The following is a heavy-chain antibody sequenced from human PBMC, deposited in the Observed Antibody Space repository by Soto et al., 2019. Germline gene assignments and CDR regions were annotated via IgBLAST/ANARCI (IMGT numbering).Heavy chain of an antibody. V-gene: IGHV3-43D*04. CDR1: GFTFDDYA. Sequence: EVQLVESGGVVVQPGGSLRLSCAASGFTFDDYAMHWVRQAPGKGLEWVSLIYSGGSTYYADSVKGRFTISRDNSKNTLYLQMSSLRAEDTAVYYCARGYSSSWYVGLGYWGQGNLVTVSS. J-gene: IGHJ4*02. D-gene: IGHD6-13*01. CDR2: IYSGGST. CDR3: ARGYSSSWYVGLGY.